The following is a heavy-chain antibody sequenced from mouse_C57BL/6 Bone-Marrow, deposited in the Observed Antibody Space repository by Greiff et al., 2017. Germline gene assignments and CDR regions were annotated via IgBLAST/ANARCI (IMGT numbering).Heavy chain of an antibody. D-gene: IGHD1-1*01. J-gene: IGHJ2*01. V-gene: IGHV1-19*01. Sequence: EVQLQQSGPVLVKPGASVKMSCKASGYTFTDYYMNWVKQSHGKSLEWIGVINPYNGGTSYNQKFKGKATLTVDKSSSTAYMELNSLTSEDSAVYYCARNSHYYGSSDFDYWGQGTTLTVSS. CDR3: ARNSHYYGSSDFDY. CDR2: INPYNGGT. CDR1: GYTFTDYY.